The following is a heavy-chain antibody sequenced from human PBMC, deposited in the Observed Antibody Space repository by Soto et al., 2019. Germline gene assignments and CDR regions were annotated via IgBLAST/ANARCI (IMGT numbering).Heavy chain of an antibody. CDR1: GFSFSSFT. CDR2: IDTGSTYI. D-gene: IGHD1-20*01. CDR3: ARETGSYNWTDGLMEV. Sequence: EVQLVESGGGLVQPGGSLRLSCAASGFSFSSFTMNWVRQAPGKGLEWVSSIDTGSTYIYYADSVTGRFTISRDNAKKSVYLQMNSLRAEDTAVYYCARETGSYNWTDGLMEVWGQGTTVTVSS. J-gene: IGHJ6*02. V-gene: IGHV3-21*02.